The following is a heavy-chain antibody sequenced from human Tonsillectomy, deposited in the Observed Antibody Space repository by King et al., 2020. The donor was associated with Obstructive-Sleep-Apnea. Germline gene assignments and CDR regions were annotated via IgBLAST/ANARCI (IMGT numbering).Heavy chain of an antibody. CDR2: INPSGGST. V-gene: IGHV1-46*01. CDR3: ARGLMAIVATISLVSDGMDV. J-gene: IGHJ6*02. CDR1: GYTFTSYY. D-gene: IGHD5-12*01. Sequence: VQLVESGAEVKKPGASVKVSCKASGYTFTSYYMHWVRQAPGQGLEWMGIINPSGGSTSYAQKFQGRVTMTRDTSTSTVYMELSSLGSEDTAVYYCARGLMAIVATISLVSDGMDVWGQGTTVTVSS.